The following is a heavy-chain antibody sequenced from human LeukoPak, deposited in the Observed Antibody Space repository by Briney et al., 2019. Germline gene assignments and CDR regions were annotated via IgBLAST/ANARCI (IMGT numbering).Heavy chain of an antibody. Sequence: SETLSLTCAVYGGSFSGYYWSWIRQPPGKGLEWIGEINHSGSTNYNPSLKSRVTISVDTSKNQFSLELSSVTAADTAVYYCARRIAVAGPFDYWGQGTLVTVSS. CDR1: GGSFSGYY. V-gene: IGHV4-34*01. J-gene: IGHJ4*02. D-gene: IGHD6-19*01. CDR2: INHSGST. CDR3: ARRIAVAGPFDY.